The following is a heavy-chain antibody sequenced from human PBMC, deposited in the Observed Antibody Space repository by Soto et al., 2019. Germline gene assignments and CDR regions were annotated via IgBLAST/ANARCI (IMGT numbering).Heavy chain of an antibody. V-gene: IGHV4-59*01. J-gene: IGHJ4*02. Sequence: SETLSLTCTVSGGSISSYYWSWIRQPPGKGLEWIGYIYYSGSTNYNPSLKSRVTISVDTSKNQFSLKLGSVTAADTAVYYCARAPPVTTYYFDYWGQGTLVTVSS. CDR3: ARAPPVTTYYFDY. CDR2: IYYSGST. CDR1: GGSISSYY. D-gene: IGHD4-17*01.